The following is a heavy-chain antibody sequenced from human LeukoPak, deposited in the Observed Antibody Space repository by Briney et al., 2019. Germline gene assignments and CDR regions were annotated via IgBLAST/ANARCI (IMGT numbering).Heavy chain of an antibody. J-gene: IGHJ3*02. CDR3: ARDPGAFDI. CDR1: GGSISSYY. Sequence: SETLSLTCTASGGSISSYYWSWIRQPPGKGLEWIGYIYYSGSTYYNPSLKSRVTISVDTSKNQFSLKLSSVTAADTAVYYCARDPGAFDIWGQGTMVTVSS. CDR2: IYYSGST. V-gene: IGHV4-59*12.